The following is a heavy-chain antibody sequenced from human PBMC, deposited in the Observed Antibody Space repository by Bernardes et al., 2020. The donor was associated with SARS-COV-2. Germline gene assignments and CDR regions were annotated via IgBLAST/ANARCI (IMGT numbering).Heavy chain of an antibody. CDR3: ARIGYSSGYYYFDH. V-gene: IGHV2-70*04. CDR1: GFSISSNGMR. CDR2: INWDEDK. Sequence: SRDTLLKPTQTLTLTCTFTGFSISSNGMRVSWIRQPPGKALEWLSRINWDEDKTYSTSLKTRPTISKDTSKNQVVLTMTNMDPVDTATYYCARIGYSSGYYYFDHWGQGTLVTVSS. D-gene: IGHD6-19*01. J-gene: IGHJ4*02.